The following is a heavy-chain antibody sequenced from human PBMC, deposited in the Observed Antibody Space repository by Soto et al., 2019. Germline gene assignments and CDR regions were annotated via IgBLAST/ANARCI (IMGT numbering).Heavy chain of an antibody. CDR3: ARDKNDFWSGYLPHNWFDP. Sequence: GALVKVSCKASGYTFTIYYMHWVRQAPGQGLEWMGIINPSGGSTSYAQKFQGRVTMTRDTSTSTVYMELSSLRSEDTAVYYCARDKNDFWSGYLPHNWFDPWGQGTLVTVSS. CDR1: GYTFTIYY. V-gene: IGHV1-46*03. CDR2: INPSGGST. D-gene: IGHD3-3*01. J-gene: IGHJ5*02.